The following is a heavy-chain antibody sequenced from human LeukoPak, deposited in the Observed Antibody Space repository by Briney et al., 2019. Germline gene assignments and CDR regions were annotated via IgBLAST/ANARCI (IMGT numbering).Heavy chain of an antibody. D-gene: IGHD6-13*01. J-gene: IGHJ4*02. CDR1: GFTFSSYG. CDR2: ISYDGSNK. Sequence: GRSLRLSCAASGFTFSSYGMHWVRQAPGKGLEWVAVISYDGSNKYYADSVKGRFTIPRDNSKNTLYLQMNSLRAEDTAVYYCAKRRAAAGSGNYFDYWGQGTLVTVSS. CDR3: AKRRAAAGSGNYFDY. V-gene: IGHV3-30*18.